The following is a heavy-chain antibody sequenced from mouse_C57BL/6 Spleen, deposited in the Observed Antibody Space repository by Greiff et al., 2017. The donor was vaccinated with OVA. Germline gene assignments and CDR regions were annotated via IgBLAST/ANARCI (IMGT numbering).Heavy chain of an antibody. Sequence: QVQLQQSGAELVRPGSSVKLSCKASGYTFTSYWMHWVKQRPIQGLEWIGNIDPSDSETHYNQKFKDKATLTVDKSSSTAYMQLSSLTSEDSAVYYCARWIDYYYFDYWGQGTTLTVSS. CDR3: ARWIDYYYFDY. D-gene: IGHD2-4*01. CDR1: GYTFTSYW. J-gene: IGHJ2*01. V-gene: IGHV1-52*01. CDR2: IDPSDSET.